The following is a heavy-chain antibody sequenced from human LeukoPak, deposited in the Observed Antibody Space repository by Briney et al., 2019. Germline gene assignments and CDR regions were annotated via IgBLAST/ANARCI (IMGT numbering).Heavy chain of an antibody. CDR3: AREGATMVRGDYYYGMDV. J-gene: IGHJ6*02. CDR1: GFTVSSNY. V-gene: IGHV3-66*01. Sequence: GGSLRLSCAASGFTVSSNYMSWVRQAPGKGLEWVSVNYSGGSTYYADSVKGRFTISRDNSKNTLYLQMNSLRAEDTAVYYCAREGATMVRGDYYYGMDVWGQGTTVTVSS. D-gene: IGHD3-10*01. CDR2: NYSGGST.